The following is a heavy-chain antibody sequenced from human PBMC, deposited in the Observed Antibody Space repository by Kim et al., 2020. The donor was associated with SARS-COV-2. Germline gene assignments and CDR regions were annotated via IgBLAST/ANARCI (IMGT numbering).Heavy chain of an antibody. Sequence: SETLSLTCTVSGGSISSSSYYWGWIRQPPGKGLEWIGSIYYSGSTYYNPSLKSRVTISVDTSKNQFSLKLSSVTAADTAVYYCARVGIDSSSWYYYYYG. J-gene: IGHJ6*01. CDR1: GGSISSSSYY. CDR2: IYYSGST. D-gene: IGHD6-13*01. V-gene: IGHV4-39*07. CDR3: ARVGIDSSSWYYYYYG.